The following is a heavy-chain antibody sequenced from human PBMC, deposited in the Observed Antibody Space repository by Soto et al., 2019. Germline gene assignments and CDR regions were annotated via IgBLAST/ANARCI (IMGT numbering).Heavy chain of an antibody. CDR1: GYTFTSYD. J-gene: IGHJ4*02. V-gene: IGHV1-8*01. CDR2: MNPNRGNT. Sequence: QVQLVQSGAEVKKPGASVKVSCKASGYTFTSYDINWVRQATGQGLEWMGWMNPNRGNTGYAQKFQSRVTMTRNIYISTAYMELRSLRSEDTAVYYCARRRYYYDSSGYYPDLDYWGQGTLVTVSS. CDR3: ARRRYYYDSSGYYPDLDY. D-gene: IGHD3-22*01.